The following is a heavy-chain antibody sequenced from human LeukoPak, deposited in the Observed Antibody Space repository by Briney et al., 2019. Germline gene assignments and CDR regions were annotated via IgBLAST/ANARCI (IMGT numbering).Heavy chain of an antibody. D-gene: IGHD1-26*01. CDR3: ARDIVGAYDY. CDR1: GFTFSSYG. Sequence: GGSLRLSCAASGFTFSSYGMHWVRQAPGNRLEWVAVIWYDGSNKYYADSVKGRFTISRDNSKNTLYLQMNSLRAEDTAVYYCARDIVGAYDYWGQGTLVTVSS. V-gene: IGHV3-33*01. CDR2: IWYDGSNK. J-gene: IGHJ4*02.